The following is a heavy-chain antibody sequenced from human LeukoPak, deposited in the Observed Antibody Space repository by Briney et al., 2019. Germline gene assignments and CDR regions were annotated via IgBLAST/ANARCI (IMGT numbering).Heavy chain of an antibody. CDR1: GFTVSSNY. CDR2: IYSAGNT. CDR3: ARGGMPGYSSGRIDY. J-gene: IGHJ4*02. Sequence: GGSLSLSCVASGFTVSSNYMSWVRQAPGKGLEWVSVIYSAGNTYYADSVKGRFTTSRHNSENTLYLHMNSLRVEDTAVYFCARGGMPGYSSGRIDYWGQGTLVTVSS. D-gene: IGHD6-19*01. V-gene: IGHV3-53*04.